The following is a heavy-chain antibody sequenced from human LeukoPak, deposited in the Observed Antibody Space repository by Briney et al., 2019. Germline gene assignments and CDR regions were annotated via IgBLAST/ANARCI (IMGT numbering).Heavy chain of an antibody. Sequence: SETLSLTCTVSGGSISSSSYYWGWIRQPPGKGLEWIGSIYYSGSTYYNPSLKSRVTISVDTSKNQFSLKLSSVTAADTAVYYCARDSGEPTNWFDLWGQGTLVTVSS. CDR1: GGSISSSSYY. D-gene: IGHD1-26*01. CDR2: IYYSGST. J-gene: IGHJ5*02. V-gene: IGHV4-39*07. CDR3: ARDSGEPTNWFDL.